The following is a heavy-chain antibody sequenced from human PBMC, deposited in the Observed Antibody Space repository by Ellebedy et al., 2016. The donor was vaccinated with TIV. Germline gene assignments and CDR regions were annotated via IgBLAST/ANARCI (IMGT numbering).Heavy chain of an antibody. J-gene: IGHJ4*02. Sequence: PGGSLRLSCAASGFTFSSYASSWVLQAPGKGLEWVAAITGSGGSTYYAASVQGRFTISRDNSKNTLYLQMNSLRADDTAVYYCARGYCSGGSCSYYWGQGTLVTVSS. CDR3: ARGYCSGGSCSYY. CDR1: GFTFSSYA. CDR2: ITGSGGST. D-gene: IGHD2-15*01. V-gene: IGHV3-23*01.